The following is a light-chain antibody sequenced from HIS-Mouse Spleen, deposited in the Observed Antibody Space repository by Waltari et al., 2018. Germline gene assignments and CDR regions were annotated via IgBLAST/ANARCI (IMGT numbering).Light chain of an antibody. CDR3: NSRDSSGNPQV. J-gene: IGLJ2*01. CDR2: GKN. V-gene: IGLV3-19*01. Sequence: SSELTQDPAVSVAWGQMVSLTCQGYRLRYYYSSWYQQKPGQAPVLVIYGKNNRPSGIPDRFSGSSSGNTASLTITGAQAEDEADYYCNSRDSSGNPQVFGGGTKLTVL. CDR1: RLRYYY.